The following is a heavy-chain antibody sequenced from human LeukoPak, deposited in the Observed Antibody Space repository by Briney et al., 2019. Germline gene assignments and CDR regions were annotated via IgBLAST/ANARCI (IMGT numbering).Heavy chain of an antibody. CDR3: AKASSSWYYLDP. V-gene: IGHV3-23*01. J-gene: IGHJ5*02. D-gene: IGHD6-13*01. CDR2: ISGSGGSS. CDR1: GFTFSSYA. Sequence: PGGSLRLSCAASGFTFSSYAMSWVRQAPGKGLEWVSTISGSGGSSYYADSVRGQFTISRDNSKSTLYLQMNSLRAEDTAVYYCAKASSSWYYLDPWGQGTLVTVSS.